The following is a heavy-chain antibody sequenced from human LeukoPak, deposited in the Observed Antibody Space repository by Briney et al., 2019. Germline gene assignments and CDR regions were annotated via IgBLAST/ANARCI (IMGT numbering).Heavy chain of an antibody. D-gene: IGHD3-22*01. Sequence: TSETLSLTCIVSGGSISSSSCYWGWIRQPPGKGREWIGSIYYSGSTYYNPSLKSRVTISADTSKNQFSLKLSSVTAADTAVYYCACDSSGYHYWGQGTLVTVSS. CDR1: GGSISSSSCY. J-gene: IGHJ4*02. CDR2: IYYSGST. CDR3: ACDSSGYHY. V-gene: IGHV4-39*01.